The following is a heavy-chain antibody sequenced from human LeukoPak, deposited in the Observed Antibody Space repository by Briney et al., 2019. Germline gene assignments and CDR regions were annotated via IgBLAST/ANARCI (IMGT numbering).Heavy chain of an antibody. D-gene: IGHD5-18*01. V-gene: IGHV3-64*01. J-gene: IGHJ4*02. CDR1: GFTFSSYA. Sequence: GGSLRLSCAASGFTFSSYAMHWVRQAPGKGLKYVAAITGNGDSTYYANSVKGRFTISRDNSKNTLYLQMGSLRAEDMAVYYCTRRAYSYGYDYWGQGTLVTVSS. CDR2: ITGNGDST. CDR3: TRRAYSYGYDY.